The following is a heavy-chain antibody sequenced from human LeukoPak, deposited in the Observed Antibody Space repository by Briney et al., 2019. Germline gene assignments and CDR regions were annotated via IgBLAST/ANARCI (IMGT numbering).Heavy chain of an antibody. Sequence: GGSLRLSCAASGFTFSSYSMNWVRQAPGKGLEWVSSISSSSSYIYYADSVKGRFTISRDNAKNSLYLQMSSLRAEDTAVYYCARDPYGDYTTTYFDYWGQGTLVTVSS. CDR2: ISSSSSYI. CDR1: GFTFSSYS. J-gene: IGHJ4*02. CDR3: ARDPYGDYTTTYFDY. D-gene: IGHD4-17*01. V-gene: IGHV3-21*01.